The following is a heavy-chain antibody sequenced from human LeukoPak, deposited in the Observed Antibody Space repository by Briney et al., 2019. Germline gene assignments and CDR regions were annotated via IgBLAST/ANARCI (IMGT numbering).Heavy chain of an antibody. D-gene: IGHD3-22*01. J-gene: IGHJ4*02. CDR1: GYTLTSYQ. Sequence: ASVKVSCKAYGYTLTSYQVHWVRQAPGQRLEWMGVINPSGGSTSHAQKFERRVTMTRDTSTSTVYMDLSSLRSEDTAVYYCARGGGSGYSDYFDYWGQGTLVTVSA. CDR3: ARGGGSGYSDYFDY. CDR2: INPSGGST. V-gene: IGHV1-46*01.